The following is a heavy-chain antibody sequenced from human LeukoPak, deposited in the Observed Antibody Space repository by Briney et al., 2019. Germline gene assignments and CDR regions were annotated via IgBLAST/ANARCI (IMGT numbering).Heavy chain of an antibody. CDR3: ARLGVHSGYPVGFDY. Sequence: ASVKVSCKASGYTFTGYYMHWVRQAPGQGLEWMGWINPKSGSTNYAQKFQGRVTMTRDTSISTAYMELSRLRSDDTAVYYCARLGVHSGYPVGFDYWGQGTLVTVSS. V-gene: IGHV1-2*02. CDR1: GYTFTGYY. D-gene: IGHD3-22*01. J-gene: IGHJ4*02. CDR2: INPKSGST.